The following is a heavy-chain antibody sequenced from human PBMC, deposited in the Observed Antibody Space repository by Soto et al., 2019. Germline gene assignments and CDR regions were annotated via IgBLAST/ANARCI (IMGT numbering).Heavy chain of an antibody. V-gene: IGHV2-5*02. CDR3: AHMRAAKFDY. CDR1: GVSLSTGGVG. CDR2: IYWDDDQ. D-gene: IGHD2-15*01. J-gene: IGHJ4*02. Sequence: QITLKESGPTLVKPTQTLTLTCNVSGVSLSTGGVGVGWIRQPPGKALEWLALIYWDDDQRSSPSLKSRLTITKDTSKNHVVLTMTNMAPGDTATYYCAHMRAAKFDYWGQGTLVTVSS.